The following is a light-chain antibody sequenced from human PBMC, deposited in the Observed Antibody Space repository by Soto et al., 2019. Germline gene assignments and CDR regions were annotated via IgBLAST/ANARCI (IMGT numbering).Light chain of an antibody. CDR2: GAS. J-gene: IGKJ4*01. CDR1: QSLSNGF. CDR3: QQYGRLPRS. V-gene: IGKV3-20*01. Sequence: EILLTQSPDTLSLSPGDRATLSCRASQSLSNGFFAWYQQKPGQTPRLLISGASIRAADIPDRFSGSGSGTDFTLTISRLELEDFAVYFCQQYGRLPRSFGGGTKVEIK.